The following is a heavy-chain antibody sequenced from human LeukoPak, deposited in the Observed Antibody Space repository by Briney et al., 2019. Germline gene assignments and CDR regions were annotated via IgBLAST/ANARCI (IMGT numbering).Heavy chain of an antibody. D-gene: IGHD1-26*01. CDR3: ARDLPTGTYRAYFDN. CDR1: GFTFSSYE. J-gene: IGHJ4*02. V-gene: IGHV3-48*03. CDR2: ISSSGSTT. Sequence: GGSLRLSCAASGFTFSSYEMNWVRQAPGKGLEWVSYISSSGSTTHYADSVKGRFTISRDNAENSLYLQMNSLRAEDTAVYYCARDLPTGTYRAYFDNWGQGTLVTVSS.